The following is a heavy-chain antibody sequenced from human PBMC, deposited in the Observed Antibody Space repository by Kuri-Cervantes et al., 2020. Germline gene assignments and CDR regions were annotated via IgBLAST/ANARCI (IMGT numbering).Heavy chain of an antibody. D-gene: IGHD6-13*01. CDR2: INSDGSST. CDR1: GFTFSTYC. Sequence: GGSLRLSCAASGFTFSTYCIHWVRQTPGKGLVWVSRINSDGSSTSYADSVKGRFTISRDNSKNTLYLQMNSLRAEDTAVYYCARGVGGGTVSSWSLSGGDYWGQGTLVTVSS. J-gene: IGHJ4*02. CDR3: ARGVGGGTVSSWSLSGGDY. V-gene: IGHV3-74*01.